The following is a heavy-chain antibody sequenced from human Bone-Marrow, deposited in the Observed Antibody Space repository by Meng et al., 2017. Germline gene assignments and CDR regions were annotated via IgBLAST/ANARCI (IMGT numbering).Heavy chain of an antibody. D-gene: IGHD3-10*01. V-gene: IGHV3-30*07. CDR2: ISYDGSNK. CDR3: TIYTRGHI. Sequence: GESLKISCAASGFTFSSYAMHWVRQAPGKGLEWVAVISYDGSNKYYADSVKGRFTISRDNSKNTLYLQMNSLETEDTALYYCTIYTRGHIWGQGSMVTVSS. CDR1: GFTFSSYA. J-gene: IGHJ3*02.